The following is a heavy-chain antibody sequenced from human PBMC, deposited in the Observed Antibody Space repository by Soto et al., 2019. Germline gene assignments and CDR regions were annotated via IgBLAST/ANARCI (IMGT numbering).Heavy chain of an antibody. J-gene: IGHJ2*01. V-gene: IGHV3-30*03. CDR2: IGDDGSAK. CDR1: GFSFGAYG. Sequence: QVQLVESGGAVVQPGRSLRLSCAASGFSFGAYGMHWVRQAPGKGLEWVAVIGDDGSAKVYTDSVKGRFTLSRDNSMNTLHMQIDSLREEDTAVYYCAREAAHGRWYLDLWGRGTLVTVSS. CDR3: AREAAHGRWYLDL.